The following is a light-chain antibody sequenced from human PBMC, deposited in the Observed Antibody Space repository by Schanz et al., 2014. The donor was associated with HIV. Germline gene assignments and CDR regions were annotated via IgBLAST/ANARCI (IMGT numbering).Light chain of an antibody. CDR3: SSYTSSSTRV. Sequence: QSALTQPASVSGSPGQSITISCTGTTSDIGTYDLVSWYQQHPGKAPKLMIYEVTKRPSGVSNRFSGSKSGNTASLTISGLQAEDEADYYCSSYTSSSTRVFGTGTKLTV. V-gene: IGLV2-14*02. CDR1: TSDIGTYDL. CDR2: EVT. J-gene: IGLJ1*01.